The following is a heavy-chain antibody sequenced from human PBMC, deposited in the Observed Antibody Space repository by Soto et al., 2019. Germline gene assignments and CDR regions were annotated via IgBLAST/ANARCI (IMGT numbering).Heavy chain of an antibody. V-gene: IGHV3-74*01. J-gene: IGHJ6*02. Sequence: EVQLVESGGGLVQPGGSLRLSCAASGFTFSVYWMHWVRQAPGKGLVWVSRIDSDGSTTRYADSVKGRFTISRDNAKSTLYMQMNSARAEDTAVYYCARPGYSNYGPGVDVWGQGTTVTVSS. CDR2: IDSDGSTT. D-gene: IGHD4-4*01. CDR1: GFTFSVYW. CDR3: ARPGYSNYGPGVDV.